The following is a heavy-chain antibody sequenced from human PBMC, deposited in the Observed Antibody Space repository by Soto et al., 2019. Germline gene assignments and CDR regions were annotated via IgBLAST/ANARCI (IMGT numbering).Heavy chain of an antibody. Sequence: EVQLLESGGGLVQPGGSLGLSCAASGFTFSSYDMSWVRQAPGKGLEYVSSISVTGSGTYYADSVKGRFTISRDNSKNTPYLQMNSLRVEDTAVYYCARTTTTKSRDYWGQGTLVTVSS. D-gene: IGHD4-17*01. V-gene: IGHV3-23*01. CDR3: ARTTTTKSRDY. CDR2: ISVTGSGT. J-gene: IGHJ4*02. CDR1: GFTFSSYD.